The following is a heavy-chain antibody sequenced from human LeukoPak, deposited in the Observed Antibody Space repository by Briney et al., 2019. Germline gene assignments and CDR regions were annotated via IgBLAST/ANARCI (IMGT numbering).Heavy chain of an antibody. D-gene: IGHD5-12*01. Sequence: GGSLRLSCAASGFTFSDYWMNWVRQAPGKGPEWVATIKKDGDEDHYVDSVKGRFTVTRDNARNSLFLQMNSLRAEDTAVYYCARESGYDIDFDYWGQGTLVTVSS. V-gene: IGHV3-7*01. CDR2: IKKDGDED. CDR3: ARESGYDIDFDY. J-gene: IGHJ4*02. CDR1: GFTFSDYW.